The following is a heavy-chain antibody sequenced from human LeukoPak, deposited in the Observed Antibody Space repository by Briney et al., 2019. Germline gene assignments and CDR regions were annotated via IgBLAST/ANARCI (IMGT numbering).Heavy chain of an antibody. CDR1: GFTFDDYA. V-gene: IGHV3-9*01. Sequence: GRSLRLSCAASGFTFDDYAMHWVRQAPGKGLEWVSGISWNSGSIGYADSVKGRFTISRDNAKNSLYLQMNGLRAEDTALYYCAKATSEQRGAFDIWGQGTMVTVSS. D-gene: IGHD6-25*01. J-gene: IGHJ3*02. CDR3: AKATSEQRGAFDI. CDR2: ISWNSGSI.